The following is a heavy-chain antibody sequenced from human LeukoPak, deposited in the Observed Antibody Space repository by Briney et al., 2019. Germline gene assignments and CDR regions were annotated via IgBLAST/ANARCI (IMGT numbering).Heavy chain of an antibody. D-gene: IGHD3-22*01. V-gene: IGHV4-39*01. CDR2: IYYSGGT. CDR3: ARYYYDSSGYYPGAFDI. CDR1: GGSISSSSYY. Sequence: SETLSLTCTVSGGSISSSSYYWGWIRQPPGKGLEWIGSIYYSGGTYYNPSLKSRVTISVDTSKNQFSLKLSSVTAADTAVYYCARYYYDSSGYYPGAFDIWGQGTMVTVSS. J-gene: IGHJ3*02.